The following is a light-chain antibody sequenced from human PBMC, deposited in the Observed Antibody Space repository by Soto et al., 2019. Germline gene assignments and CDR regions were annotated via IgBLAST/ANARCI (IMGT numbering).Light chain of an antibody. CDR2: DMS. CDR3: QQYGSSPT. J-gene: IGKJ1*01. Sequence: EIVLTQSPGTLSLSPGERATLSCRSSQSVSSSYLAWYQHKPGQAPRLLIYDMSSRATGIPDRFSGSGSGTDFTLTISRLEPEDFAVYYCQQYGSSPTFGQGTKVEIK. CDR1: QSVSSSY. V-gene: IGKV3-20*01.